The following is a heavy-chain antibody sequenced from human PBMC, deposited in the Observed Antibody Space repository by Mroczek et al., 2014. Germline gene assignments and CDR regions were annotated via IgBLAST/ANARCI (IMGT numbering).Heavy chain of an antibody. Sequence: KESGPGLVKPSQTLSLTCTVSGGSISSGSYYWSWIRQPAGKGLEWIGRIYTSGSTNYNPSLKSRVTISVDTSKNQFSLKLSSVTAADTAVYYCARDLVARRIQQPLFDPWGQGTLVTVSS. CDR3: ARDLVARRIQQPLFDP. V-gene: IGHV4-61*02. J-gene: IGHJ5*02. D-gene: IGHD5-18*01. CDR1: GGSISSGSYY. CDR2: IYTSGST.